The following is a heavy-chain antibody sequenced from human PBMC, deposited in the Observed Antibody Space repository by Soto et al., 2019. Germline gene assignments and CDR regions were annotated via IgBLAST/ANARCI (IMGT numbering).Heavy chain of an antibody. CDR1: GYTFTNYG. CDR2: IGGYKGNT. J-gene: IGHJ4*02. V-gene: IGHV1-18*01. CDR3: APHTLDTGMPSGY. Sequence: QVQLVQSGAEVREPGASVKVSCKASGYTFTNYGVSWVRQAPGQGLEWMGWIGGYKGNTNYAQKLQGRATLTTDTATSTAYMELRSLSSDDTAVYYCAPHTLDTGMPSGYWGEGTLVTVSS. D-gene: IGHD5-18*01.